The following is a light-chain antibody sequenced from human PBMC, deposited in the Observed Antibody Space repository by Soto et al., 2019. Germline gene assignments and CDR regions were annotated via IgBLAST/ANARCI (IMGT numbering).Light chain of an antibody. CDR1: SSDVGSYDL. J-gene: IGLJ3*02. CDR2: EAI. Sequence: QSVLTQPASVSGSPGQSITISCTGVSSDVGSYDLVSWYQHHPGKTPKLIIYEAIKRPSGVSIRFSASKSGNTASLTISGLQAEDEADYYCCSYAGSSSFVVFGGGTKLTVL. CDR3: CSYAGSSSFVV. V-gene: IGLV2-23*02.